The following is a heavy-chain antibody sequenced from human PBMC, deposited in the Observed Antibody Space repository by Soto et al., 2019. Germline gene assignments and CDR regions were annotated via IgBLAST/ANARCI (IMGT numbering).Heavy chain of an antibody. V-gene: IGHV1-69*02. J-gene: IGHJ4*02. D-gene: IGHD3-10*01. CDR2: IIPILGIA. CDR1: GGTFSSYP. CDR3: ARISVPAYYFDY. Sequence: QVQLVQSGAEVKKPGSSVKVSCTASGGTFSSYPISWARQAPGQGLEWMGRIIPILGIADYAQKFQGRVTITADKSTRTASMELSSLRSEDTAVYYCARISVPAYYFDYWGQGTLVTVSS.